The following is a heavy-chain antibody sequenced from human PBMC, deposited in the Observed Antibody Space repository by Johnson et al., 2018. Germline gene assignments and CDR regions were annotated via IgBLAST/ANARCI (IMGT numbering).Heavy chain of an antibody. Sequence: QVQLVESGGGVVQPGRSLRLSCAASGFTFSSYGMHWVRQAPGNGLEWVAVISYDGSNKYYADSVKGRFTISRDNSKNTLYLQMNSLRAEETAVYYCAKDFPLTGYEYYYYGMDVWGQGTTVTVSS. CDR2: ISYDGSNK. V-gene: IGHV3-30*18. J-gene: IGHJ6*02. CDR3: AKDFPLTGYEYYYYGMDV. CDR1: GFTFSSYG. D-gene: IGHD3-9*01.